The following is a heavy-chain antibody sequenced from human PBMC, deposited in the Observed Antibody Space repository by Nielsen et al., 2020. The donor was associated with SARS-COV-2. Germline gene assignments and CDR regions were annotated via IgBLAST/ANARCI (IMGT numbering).Heavy chain of an antibody. D-gene: IGHD3-22*01. J-gene: IGHJ4*02. CDR3: AIHYYYDSSGYYRVDY. CDR2: IDPSDSYT. V-gene: IGHV5-10-1*01. Sequence: WVRQMPGKGLEWMGRIDPSDSYTNYSPSFQGHVTISADKSISTAYLQWSSLKASDTAMYYCAIHYYYDSSGYYRVDYWGQGTLVTVSS.